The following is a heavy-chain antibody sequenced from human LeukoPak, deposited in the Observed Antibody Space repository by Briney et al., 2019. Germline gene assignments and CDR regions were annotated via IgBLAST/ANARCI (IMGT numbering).Heavy chain of an antibody. CDR3: ARDGGITGTTGYF. CDR2: IIPIFGTA. J-gene: IGHJ4*02. CDR1: GGTFSSYA. V-gene: IGHV1-69*05. D-gene: IGHD1-7*01. Sequence: SVKVSCKASGGTFSSYAISWVRQAPGQGLEWMGGIIPIFGTANYAQKFQGRVTITTDESTSTAYMELSSLRSEDTAAYYCARDGGITGTTGYFWGQGTLVTVSS.